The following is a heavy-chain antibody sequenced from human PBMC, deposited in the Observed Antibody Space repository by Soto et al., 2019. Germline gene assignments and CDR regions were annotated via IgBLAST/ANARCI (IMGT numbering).Heavy chain of an antibody. Sequence: SETLSLTCTVSGGSVSSGSYYWSWIRQPPGKGLEWIGYIYYGGSTNYNPSLKSRVTISVDTSKNQFSLKLSSVTAADTAVYYCASTLPLRVFDYWGQGXLVTVYS. V-gene: IGHV4-61*01. CDR1: GGSVSSGSYY. J-gene: IGHJ4*02. CDR3: ASTLPLRVFDY. CDR2: IYYGGST.